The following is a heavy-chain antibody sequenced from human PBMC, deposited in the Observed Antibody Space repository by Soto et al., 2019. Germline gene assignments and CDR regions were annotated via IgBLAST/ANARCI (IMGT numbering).Heavy chain of an antibody. CDR2: IYSGGST. V-gene: IGHV3-53*04. J-gene: IGHJ4*02. D-gene: IGHD6-13*01. CDR3: ARGYSSSWRHFDY. CDR1: GFTVSSNY. Sequence: EVQLVESGGGLVQPGGSLRLSCAASGFTVSSNYMSWVRQAPGKGLEWVSVIYSGGSTYYADSVKGRFTISRHNSKNTLYLQMNSLRAEDTAVYYCARGYSSSWRHFDYWGQGTQVTVSS.